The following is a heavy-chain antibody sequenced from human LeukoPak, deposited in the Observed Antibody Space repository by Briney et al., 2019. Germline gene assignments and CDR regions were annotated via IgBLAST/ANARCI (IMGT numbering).Heavy chain of an antibody. CDR2: ISSSSSYI. CDR1: GFTFSSYS. J-gene: IGHJ6*03. CDR3: ARGSGRYYYYMDV. V-gene: IGHV3-21*01. D-gene: IGHD1-26*01. Sequence: PGGSLRLSCAASGFTFSSYSMNWVRQAPGKGLEWVSSISSSSSYIYYADSVKGRFTISRDNAKNSLYLQMNSLRAEDTAVYYCARGSGRYYYYMDVWGKGTTVTVSS.